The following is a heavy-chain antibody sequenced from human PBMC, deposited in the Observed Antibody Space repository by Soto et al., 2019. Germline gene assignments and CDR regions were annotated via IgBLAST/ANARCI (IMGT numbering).Heavy chain of an antibody. CDR3: ARDVEVTTGSGYYYYYMDV. D-gene: IGHD4-4*01. CDR2: IIPILGIA. CDR1: GGTFSSYT. J-gene: IGHJ6*03. Sequence: QVQLVQSGAEVKKPGSSVKVSCKASGGTFSSYTISWVRQAPGQGLEWMGRIIPILGIANYAQKFQGRVTITADKSTSTAYMELSSLRSEDTAVYYCARDVEVTTGSGYYYYYMDVWGKGTTVTVSS. V-gene: IGHV1-69*08.